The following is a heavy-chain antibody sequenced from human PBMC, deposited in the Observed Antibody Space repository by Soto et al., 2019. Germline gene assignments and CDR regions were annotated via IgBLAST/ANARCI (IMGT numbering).Heavy chain of an antibody. Sequence: SETLSLTCTVSGGSISNYYWTWIRQPPGKGLEWIGYIYYSGSTNYNPSLKSRVTISVDTSKNQFSLKLSSVTAADTAMYYCARTESGYSYGLADVWGQGTTVTVSS. V-gene: IGHV4-59*01. CDR1: GGSISNYY. D-gene: IGHD5-18*01. CDR3: ARTESGYSYGLADV. CDR2: IYYSGST. J-gene: IGHJ6*02.